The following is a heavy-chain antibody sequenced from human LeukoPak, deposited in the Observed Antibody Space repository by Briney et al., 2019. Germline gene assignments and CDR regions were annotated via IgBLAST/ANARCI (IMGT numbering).Heavy chain of an antibody. Sequence: GASVKVSCKASGYTFTSYGISWVRQAPGQGLEWIGWISAYNGNTNYAQKLQGRVTMTTGTSTSTAYMELRSLRSDDTAVYYCARAGAALPAEQWLVRRWFDPWGQGTLVTVSS. CDR2: ISAYNGNT. D-gene: IGHD6-19*01. J-gene: IGHJ5*02. CDR3: ARAGAALPAEQWLVRRWFDP. V-gene: IGHV1-18*01. CDR1: GYTFTSYG.